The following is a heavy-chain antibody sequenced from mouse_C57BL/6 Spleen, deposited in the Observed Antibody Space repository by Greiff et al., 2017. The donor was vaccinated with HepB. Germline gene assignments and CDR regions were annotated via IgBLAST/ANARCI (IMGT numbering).Heavy chain of an antibody. CDR1: GFTFSDAW. CDR3: AGYSNYVYCYAMDY. CDR2: IRNKANNHAT. D-gene: IGHD2-5*01. V-gene: IGHV6-6*01. Sequence: EVKLMESGGGLVQPGGSMKLSCAASGFTFSDAWMDWVRQSPEKGLEWVAEIRNKANNHATYYTESVKGRFTISRDDSKSSVYLQMNSLRAEDTGIYYCAGYSNYVYCYAMDYWGQGTSVTVSS. J-gene: IGHJ4*01.